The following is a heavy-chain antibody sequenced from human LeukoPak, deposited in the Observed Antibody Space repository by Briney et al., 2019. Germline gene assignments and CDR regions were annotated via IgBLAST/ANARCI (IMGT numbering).Heavy chain of an antibody. V-gene: IGHV1-69*13. CDR2: IIPIFGTA. CDR1: GGTFSSYA. CDR3: AREFLTYCSGGSCYWAQFSGFFDY. D-gene: IGHD2-15*01. J-gene: IGHJ4*02. Sequence: GASVKVSCKASGGTFSSYAISWVRQAPGQGLEWMGGIIPIFGTANYAQKFQGRVTITADESTSTAYMELSSLRSEDTAVYYCAREFLTYCSGGSCYWAQFSGFFDYWGQGTLVTVSS.